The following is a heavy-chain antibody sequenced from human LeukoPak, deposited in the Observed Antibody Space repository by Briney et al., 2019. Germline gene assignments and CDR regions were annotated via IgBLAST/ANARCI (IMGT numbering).Heavy chain of an antibody. CDR3: ARDHSSSWYTTTRVPGMDV. D-gene: IGHD6-13*01. J-gene: IGHJ6*02. Sequence: ASVKVSCKASGYTFTSYGISWVRQAPGQGLEWMGWISAYNGNTNYAQKFQGRVTMTTDTSTSTAYMELRSPRSDDTAVYYCARDHSSSWYTTTRVPGMDVWGQGTTVTVSS. CDR1: GYTFTSYG. V-gene: IGHV1-18*01. CDR2: ISAYNGNT.